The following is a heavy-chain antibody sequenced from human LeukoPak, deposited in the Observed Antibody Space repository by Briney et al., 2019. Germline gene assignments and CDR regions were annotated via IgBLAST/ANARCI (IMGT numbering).Heavy chain of an antibody. CDR1: GFTFSSYS. CDR3: ARVLLEGEDY. V-gene: IGHV3-21*01. D-gene: IGHD2-15*01. J-gene: IGHJ4*02. CDR2: ISSSSSYI. Sequence: GGSLRLSCAASGFTFSSYSMNWVRQAPGKGLEWVSSISSSSSYIYYADSVKGRFTISRDNAKNSLYPQMNSLRAEDTAVYYCARVLLEGEDYWGQGTLVTVSS.